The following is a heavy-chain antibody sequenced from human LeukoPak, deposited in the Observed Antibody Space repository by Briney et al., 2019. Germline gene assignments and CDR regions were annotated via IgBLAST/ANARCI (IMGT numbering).Heavy chain of an antibody. J-gene: IGHJ4*02. D-gene: IGHD3-3*01. Sequence: PSETLSLTCAVYGGSFSGYYWSWIRQPPGKGLEWIGEINHSGSTNYNPSFKSRVTISVDTSKNQFSLKLSSVTAADTAVYYCARGPGPAYYDFWSGPSDLYFDYWGQGTLVTVSS. CDR3: ARGPGPAYYDFWSGPSDLYFDY. CDR2: INHSGST. CDR1: GGSFSGYY. V-gene: IGHV4-34*01.